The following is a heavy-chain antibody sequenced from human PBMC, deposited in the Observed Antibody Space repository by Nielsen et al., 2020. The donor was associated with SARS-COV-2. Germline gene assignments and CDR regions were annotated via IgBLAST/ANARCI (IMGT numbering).Heavy chain of an antibody. Sequence: GGSLRLSCAASGFTFSSYGMHWVRQAPGKGLEWVAVISYDGSNKYYADSVKGRFTTSRDNSKNTLYLQMNSLRAEDTAVYYCAKEGLLWFGEPYYYYGMDVWGQGTTVTVSS. V-gene: IGHV3-30*18. CDR3: AKEGLLWFGEPYYYYGMDV. J-gene: IGHJ6*02. CDR2: ISYDGSNK. CDR1: GFTFSSYG. D-gene: IGHD3-10*01.